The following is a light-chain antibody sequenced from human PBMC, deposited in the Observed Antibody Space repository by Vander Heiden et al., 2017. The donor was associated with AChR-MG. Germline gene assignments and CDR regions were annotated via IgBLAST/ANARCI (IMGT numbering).Light chain of an antibody. J-gene: IGKJ2*01. Sequence: DIQMTQSPSSLSASVGDRVTLTCRATQPISIFLNWYQQKPGKAPKLLIYAASGLPSGVPSRFSGSGSETDFTLTINRLQPEDFATYYCQQSNSSPYTFGQWTKLEIK. CDR3: QQSNSSPYT. CDR2: AAS. CDR1: QPISIF. V-gene: IGKV1-39*01.